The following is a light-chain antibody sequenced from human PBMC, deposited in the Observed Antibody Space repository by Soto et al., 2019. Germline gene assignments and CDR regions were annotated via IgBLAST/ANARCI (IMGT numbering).Light chain of an antibody. J-gene: IGKJ1*01. CDR2: GAS. CDR1: QSVSSSY. Sequence: EIVLTQSPGTLSLSPGERATLSCRASQSVSSSYLAWYQQKPGQAPRLLIYGASSRATGIPDRFSGSGSGKDFTLTISRLEPEDFAVYYWQQYGSSPLTFGQGTKVEIK. CDR3: QQYGSSPLT. V-gene: IGKV3-20*01.